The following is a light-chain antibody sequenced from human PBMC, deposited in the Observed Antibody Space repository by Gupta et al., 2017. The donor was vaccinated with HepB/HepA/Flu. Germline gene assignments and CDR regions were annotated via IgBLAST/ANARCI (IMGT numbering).Light chain of an antibody. Sequence: SYVLTQPPSVSVAPGKTARITCGGNNIGSKSVHWYQQKPGQAPVLVIYYDSDRPSGSPERFSGSNSGNTATLTISRVEAGEEADYYCQVWDSRSDHHVVFGGGTKLTVL. CDR3: QVWDSRSDHHVV. J-gene: IGLJ2*01. CDR2: YDS. CDR1: NIGSKS. V-gene: IGLV3-21*04.